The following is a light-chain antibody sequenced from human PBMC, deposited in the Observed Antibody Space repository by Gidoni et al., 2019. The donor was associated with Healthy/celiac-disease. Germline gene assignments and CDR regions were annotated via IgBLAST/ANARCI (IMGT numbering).Light chain of an antibody. J-gene: IGKJ2*01. CDR3: QQYDNLPMYT. V-gene: IGKV1-33*01. CDR1: QDISNY. Sequence: DIKMTQSPSSLSASVGDRDTITRQASQDISNYLNWYQQKPGKAPKLLIYDASNLETGVPSRFSGSGSGTDFTFTISSLQPEDIATYYCQQYDNLPMYTFGQGTKLEIK. CDR2: DAS.